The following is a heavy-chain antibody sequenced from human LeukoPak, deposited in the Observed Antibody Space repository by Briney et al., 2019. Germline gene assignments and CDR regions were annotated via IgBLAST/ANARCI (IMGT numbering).Heavy chain of an antibody. CDR3: ARGENWDPYYFDY. D-gene: IGHD7-27*01. CDR2: ISYDGSNK. J-gene: IGHJ4*02. CDR1: GFTFSSYA. V-gene: IGHV3-30-3*01. Sequence: GGSLRLSCAASGFTFSSYAVRWVRQAPGQGLEWVTFISYDGSNKYYSDSVKGRFTISRDNSKNTLYLQMNSLRAEDTAVYYCARGENWDPYYFDYWGQGTLVTVSS.